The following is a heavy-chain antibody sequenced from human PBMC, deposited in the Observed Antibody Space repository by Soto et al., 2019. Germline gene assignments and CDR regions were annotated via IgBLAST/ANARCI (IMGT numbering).Heavy chain of an antibody. J-gene: IGHJ4*02. CDR3: TRAAWFPYLSFY. CDR2: ISSSGSTA. Sequence: GWSLRLSCAASGFTFSRFELHWVRQAPGKGLEWISYISSSGSTAYYASSVEGRFTISRDNANNSVYLQMDSLRAEDTALYYCTRAAWFPYLSFYWGQGSLVTVFS. CDR1: GFTFSRFE. D-gene: IGHD3-10*01. V-gene: IGHV3-48*03.